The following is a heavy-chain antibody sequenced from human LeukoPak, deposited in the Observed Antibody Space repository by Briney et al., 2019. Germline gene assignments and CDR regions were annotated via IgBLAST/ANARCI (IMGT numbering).Heavy chain of an antibody. V-gene: IGHV4-59*01. CDR3: ARGPTVVRTFDY. CDR1: GGSISSYY. J-gene: IGHJ4*02. CDR2: IYYSGST. D-gene: IGHD4-23*01. Sequence: SETLSLTCTVSGGSISSYYWSWIRQPPGKGLEWIGYIYYSGSTNYNPSLKSRVTISVDTPKNQFSLKLSSVTAADTAVYYCARGPTVVRTFDYWGQGTLVTVSS.